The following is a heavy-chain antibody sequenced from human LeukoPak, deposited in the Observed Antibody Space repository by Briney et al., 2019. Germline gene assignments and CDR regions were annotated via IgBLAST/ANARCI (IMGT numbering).Heavy chain of an antibody. V-gene: IGHV1-2*02. CDR1: GYTFSDYY. J-gene: IGHJ5*02. D-gene: IGHD4/OR15-4a*01. CDR3: ASGLLCCPNWFDP. CDR2: INPNSGGT. Sequence: ASVKVSCKASGYTFSDYYMHWVRQAPGQGLEWMGWINPNSGGTNYARGFQGRVTMTRDTSISSAYMELSRLRSDDTAVYYCASGLLCCPNWFDPWGQGTLVTVSS.